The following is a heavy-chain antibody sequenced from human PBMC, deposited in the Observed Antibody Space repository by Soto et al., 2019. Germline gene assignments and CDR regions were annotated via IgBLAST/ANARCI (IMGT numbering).Heavy chain of an antibody. CDR2: VIPIFGTA. Sequence: SVKVSCKASGGTFSSYAISWVRQAPGQGLEWMGGVIPIFGTANYAQKFQGRVTITADESTSTAYMELSSLRSEDTAVYYCARESMGRSSPRDYYYYGMDVWGQGTTVTVSS. CDR3: ARESMGRSSPRDYYYYGMDV. J-gene: IGHJ6*02. CDR1: GGTFSSYA. V-gene: IGHV1-69*13. D-gene: IGHD6-6*01.